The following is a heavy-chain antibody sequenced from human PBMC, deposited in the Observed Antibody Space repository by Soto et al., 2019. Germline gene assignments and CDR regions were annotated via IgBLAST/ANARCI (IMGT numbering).Heavy chain of an antibody. CDR2: SSPKSGGT. V-gene: IGHV1-2*02. CDR3: ARPPGYISDWYYFDL. D-gene: IGHD3-9*01. J-gene: IGHJ4*02. Sequence: QVQLVQSGAEVKKPGASVKISCEASGYSFINYYMHWVRQAPGQGFEWMGRSSPKSGGTNYAQKFQGRVSLTWDTSLNTAYMELSSLMSEDTAVYYCARPPGYISDWYYFDLWGQGTQVTVSS. CDR1: GYSFINYY.